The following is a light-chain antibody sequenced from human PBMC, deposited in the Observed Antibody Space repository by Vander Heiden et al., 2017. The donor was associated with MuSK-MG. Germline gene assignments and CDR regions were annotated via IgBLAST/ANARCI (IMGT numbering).Light chain of an antibody. CDR3: GAWDDRLHAWV. Sequence: QSVLTQPPSASGTPGQRATISCSGSTSNIGSNTVHWYQQLPGTAAKLLSYTSDQRPSGVPGRFSGSRYGTSASVAISGLQSEDEGDYYCGAWDDRLHAWVFGGGNTLTVL. CDR2: TSD. V-gene: IGLV1-44*01. CDR1: TSNIGSNT. J-gene: IGLJ3*02.